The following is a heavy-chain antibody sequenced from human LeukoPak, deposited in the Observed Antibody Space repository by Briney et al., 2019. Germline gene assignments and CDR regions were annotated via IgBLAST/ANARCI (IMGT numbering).Heavy chain of an antibody. J-gene: IGHJ4*02. Sequence: WASVTVSCKASGGTFSSYAISWVRQAPGQGLEWMGGIIPIFSRANYAQKFQGRVTITADESTSTAYMELSSLRSEDTAVYYCARGSSGYSSSWYSWGQGTLVTVSS. D-gene: IGHD6-13*01. CDR2: IIPIFSRA. CDR3: ARGSSGYSSSWYS. V-gene: IGHV1-69*13. CDR1: GGTFSSYA.